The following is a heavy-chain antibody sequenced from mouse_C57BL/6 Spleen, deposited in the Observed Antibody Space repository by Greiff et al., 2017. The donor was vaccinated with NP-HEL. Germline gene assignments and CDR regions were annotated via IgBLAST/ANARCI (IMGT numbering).Heavy chain of an antibody. V-gene: IGHV3-6*01. D-gene: IGHD2-4*01. CDR1: GYSITSGYY. J-gene: IGHJ2*01. Sequence: VQLVESGPGLVKPSQSLSLTCSVTGYSITSGYYWNWIRQFPGNKLEWMGYISYAGSNTYNPSLQNRISITRETSKNQFFLKLNSVTTEDTATYYCARVYDYDVRYFDYWGQGTTLTVSS. CDR2: ISYAGSN. CDR3: ARVYDYDVRYFDY.